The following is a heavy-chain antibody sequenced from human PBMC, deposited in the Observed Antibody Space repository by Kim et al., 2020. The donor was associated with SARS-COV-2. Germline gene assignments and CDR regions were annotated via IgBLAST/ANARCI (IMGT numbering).Heavy chain of an antibody. V-gene: IGHV4-59*13. CDR1: DGSNSSYY. J-gene: IGHJ2*01. D-gene: IGHD3-22*01. CDR2: IYYSGST. CDR3: ARVLEASSGYYYEGWYFDL. Sequence: SETLSLTCTVSDGSNSSYYWSWIQQPPGKEMEWIGYIYYSGSTNYNPSLKSRVTISVDTSKNQFSLKLSSVTAADTAVYYCARVLEASSGYYYEGWYFDLWGRGTLVTVSS.